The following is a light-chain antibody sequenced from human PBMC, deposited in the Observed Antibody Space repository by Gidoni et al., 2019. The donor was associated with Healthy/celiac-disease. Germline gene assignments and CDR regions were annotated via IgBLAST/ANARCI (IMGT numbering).Light chain of an antibody. CDR2: DAS. CDR3: QQRSNSYT. CDR1: QSVSSY. J-gene: IGKJ2*01. V-gene: IGKV3-11*01. Sequence: EIVLTQSPATLSLSPGERATLSCRASQSVSSYLAWYQQKPGQAPRLLIYDASNRATGIPARFSGSGSGTDFTLTISSLEPEDSAVYYCQQRSNSYTFGQGTKLEIK.